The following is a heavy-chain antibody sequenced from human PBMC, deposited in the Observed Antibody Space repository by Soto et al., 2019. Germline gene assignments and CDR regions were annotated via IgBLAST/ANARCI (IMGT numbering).Heavy chain of an antibody. CDR2: IKQDGSEK. V-gene: IGHV3-7*01. Sequence: SLRLSCTASGFTFSSYWMSWVRQAPGKGLEWVANIKQDGSEKYYVDSVKGRFTISRDNAKNSLYLQMNSLRAEDTAVYYCASTDYSNYRNYYYYYMDVWGKGTKVTVSS. D-gene: IGHD4-4*01. CDR1: GFTFSSYW. J-gene: IGHJ6*03. CDR3: ASTDYSNYRNYYYYYMDV.